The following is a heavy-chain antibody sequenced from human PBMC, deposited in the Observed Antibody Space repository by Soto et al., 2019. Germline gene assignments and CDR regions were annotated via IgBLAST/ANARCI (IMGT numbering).Heavy chain of an antibody. CDR3: ARRKKYCSGGSCRYSGMDV. CDR2: ISSSGSTI. V-gene: IGHV3-11*01. Sequence: LRLSCAASGFTFSDYYMSWIRQAPGKGLEWVSYISSSGSTIYYADSVKGRFTISRDNAKNSLYLQMNSLRAEDTAVYYCARRKKYCSGGSCRYSGMDVWGQGTTVTVSS. D-gene: IGHD2-15*01. CDR1: GFTFSDYY. J-gene: IGHJ6*02.